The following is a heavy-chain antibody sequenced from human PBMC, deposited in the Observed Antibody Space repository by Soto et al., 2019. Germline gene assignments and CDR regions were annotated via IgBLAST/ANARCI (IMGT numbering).Heavy chain of an antibody. CDR3: XXXXEGHFDF. CDR1: GFTFSVYS. J-gene: IGHJ4*02. V-gene: IGHV3-48*02. D-gene: IGHD1-1*01. CDR2: ITSDTKTI. Sequence: EVQLVESGGDLVQRGGSLRLSCVASGFTFSVYSMNWVRQAPGKGLEWFSYITSDTKTIKYADSVKGRFTISRDNAKNSVXXXXXXXXDEDXAVXXXXXXXEGHFDFWGQGTVVTVSS.